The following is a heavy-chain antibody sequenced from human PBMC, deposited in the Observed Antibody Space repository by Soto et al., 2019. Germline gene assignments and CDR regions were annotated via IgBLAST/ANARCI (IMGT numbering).Heavy chain of an antibody. D-gene: IGHD3-22*01. V-gene: IGHV3-23*01. CDR1: GFTFSSYA. CDR2: ISGSGGST. J-gene: IGHJ4*02. CDR3: AKDMEEDDSSHDY. Sequence: PGGSLRLSCAASGFTFSSYARSWVRQAPGKGLEWVSAISGSGGSTYYADSVKGRFTISRDNSKNTLYLQMNSLRAEDTAVYYCAKDMEEDDSSHDYWGQGTLVTVSS.